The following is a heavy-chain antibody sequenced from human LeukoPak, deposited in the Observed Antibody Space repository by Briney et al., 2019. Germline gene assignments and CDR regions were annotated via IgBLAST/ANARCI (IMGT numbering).Heavy chain of an antibody. Sequence: GGSLRLSCAASAFTFSSYAMSWVRQAPGKGLDWVSAISGSGVSTYYAESVTGRFTISRDNSKNTLYLQMISLRAEDTAVYYCVKSRKPEYDILTGRIFDYWGQGTLVTVSS. CDR3: VKSRKPEYDILTGRIFDY. J-gene: IGHJ4*02. CDR1: AFTFSSYA. D-gene: IGHD3-9*01. CDR2: ISGSGVST. V-gene: IGHV3-23*01.